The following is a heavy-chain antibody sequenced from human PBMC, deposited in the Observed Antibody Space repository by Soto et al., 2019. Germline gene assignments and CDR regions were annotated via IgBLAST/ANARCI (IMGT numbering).Heavy chain of an antibody. Sequence: TLSLTCPVPGGSISSSSYFWNWIRKPPGKGLEWIGSIDDSGRTYYNPSLKSRVSISVDTSKNKYSLKLTSVTAADTAVYYCARPTYYDFWNGIDVWGQGT. J-gene: IGHJ6*02. CDR3: ARPTYYDFWNGIDV. CDR1: GGSISSSSYF. D-gene: IGHD3-3*01. V-gene: IGHV4-39*01. CDR2: IDDSGRT.